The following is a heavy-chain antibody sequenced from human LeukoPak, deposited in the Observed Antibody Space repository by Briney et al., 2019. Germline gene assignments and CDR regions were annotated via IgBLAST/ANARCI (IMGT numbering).Heavy chain of an antibody. J-gene: IGHJ5*02. V-gene: IGHV4-4*07. CDR3: ARDRGQQWLWWFDP. Sequence: PSETLSLTCTVSGGSISSYYWSWTRQPAGKRLEWIGRIYTSGSTNYNPSLKSRVTMSVDTSKNQFSLKLSSVTAADTAVYYCARDRGQQWLWWFDPWGQGTLVTVSS. CDR1: GGSISSYY. D-gene: IGHD6-19*01. CDR2: IYTSGST.